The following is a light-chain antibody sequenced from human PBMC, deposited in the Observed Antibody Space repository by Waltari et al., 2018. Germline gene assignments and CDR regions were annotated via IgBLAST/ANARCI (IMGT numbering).Light chain of an antibody. CDR2: HAS. J-gene: IGKJ1*01. CDR1: QSLSIY. V-gene: IGKV3-20*01. Sequence: EIVLTQSPGTLSLSPGERATLSCRASQSLSIYLAWYQQKPGRAPRLLIYHASSRATGVPDRFSDSGSGTDFSLTISRLEPEDFAVYYCQHYVSLPVTFGQGTKVEIK. CDR3: QHYVSLPVT.